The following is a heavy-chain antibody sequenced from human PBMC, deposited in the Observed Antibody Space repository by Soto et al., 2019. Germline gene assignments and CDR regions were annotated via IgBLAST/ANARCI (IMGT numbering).Heavy chain of an antibody. CDR3: AGEALYCGGDCYSASYFDY. J-gene: IGHJ4*02. Sequence: ASVKVSCKASGYTFTSYAMHWVRQAPGQRLEWMGWINAGNGNTKYSQKFQGRVTITRDTSASTAYMELSSLRSEDTAVYYCAGEALYCGGDCYSASYFDYWGQGTLVTVSA. D-gene: IGHD2-21*02. CDR2: INAGNGNT. CDR1: GYTFTSYA. V-gene: IGHV1-3*01.